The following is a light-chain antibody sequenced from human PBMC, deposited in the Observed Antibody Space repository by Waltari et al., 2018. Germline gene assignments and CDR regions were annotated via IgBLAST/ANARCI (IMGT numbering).Light chain of an antibody. CDR2: RNF. CDR3: AVWDDNLYGVV. CDR1: SSNTGSNS. Sequence: QSVLTHPPSASGAPGQRVTISCSGSSSNTGSNSVYWYQQFPGTAPRLLIYRNFQGPSGVPERFSGSKSGTSASLAISGLRSEDEADYYCAVWDDNLYGVVFGGGTKLTVL. J-gene: IGLJ2*01. V-gene: IGLV1-47*01.